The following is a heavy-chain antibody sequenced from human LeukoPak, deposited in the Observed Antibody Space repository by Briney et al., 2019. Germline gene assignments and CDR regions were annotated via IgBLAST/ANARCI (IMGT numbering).Heavy chain of an antibody. J-gene: IGHJ4*02. CDR1: GGTFSSYA. CDR3: ARSGTGAPLDY. Sequence: SVKVSCKASGGTFSSYAISWVRQAPGQGLEWMGGIIPIFGTANCAQKFQGRVTITADKSTSTAYMELSSLRSEDTAVYYCARSGTGAPLDYWGQGTLVTVSS. V-gene: IGHV1-69*06. CDR2: IIPIFGTA. D-gene: IGHD6-13*01.